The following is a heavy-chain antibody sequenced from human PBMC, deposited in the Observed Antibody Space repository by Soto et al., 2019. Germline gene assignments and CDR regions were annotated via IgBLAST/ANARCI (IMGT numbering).Heavy chain of an antibody. CDR2: ISYDGSNK. CDR3: AKDEGVITFRVLEYYFVY. CDR1: GFTFSSYG. J-gene: IGHJ4*02. Sequence: QVQLVESGGGVVQPGRSLRLSCAASGFTFSSYGMHWVRQAPGKGLEWVAVISYDGSNKYYADSVKGRFTISRDNSKNTLYLQMNSVRAEDTAVYYCAKDEGVITFRVLEYYFVYWGQGTLVTVSS. V-gene: IGHV3-30*18. D-gene: IGHD3-22*01.